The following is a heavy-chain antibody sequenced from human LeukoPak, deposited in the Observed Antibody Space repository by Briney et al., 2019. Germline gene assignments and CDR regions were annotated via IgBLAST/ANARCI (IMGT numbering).Heavy chain of an antibody. J-gene: IGHJ4*02. Sequence: GGSLRLSCVASGFSISTYWMHWVRQAPGKGLVWVSRINPSGSNTNYADSVKGRFTISRDSARNTVYLQMNSLRADDTAVYYCARGKSGSSGLWDSWGQGTLVTVSS. CDR1: GFSISTYW. D-gene: IGHD1-26*01. CDR2: INPSGSNT. CDR3: ARGKSGSSGLWDS. V-gene: IGHV3-74*01.